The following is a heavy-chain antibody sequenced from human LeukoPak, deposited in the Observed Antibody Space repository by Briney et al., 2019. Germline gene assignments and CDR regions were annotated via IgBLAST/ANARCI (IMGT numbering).Heavy chain of an antibody. V-gene: IGHV4-39*01. D-gene: IGHD3-22*01. CDR2: IYYSGST. J-gene: IGHJ4*02. CDR1: GDSISSSSYY. Sequence: SETLSLTCTVSGDSISSSSYYWVWLRQPPGKGLEWIATIYYSGSTYYNPSLKSRVTISVDTSKNQFSLKLSPVTAADTAMYYCARYWGPYDNSGAYFDYWGQGTLVTVSS. CDR3: ARYWGPYDNSGAYFDY.